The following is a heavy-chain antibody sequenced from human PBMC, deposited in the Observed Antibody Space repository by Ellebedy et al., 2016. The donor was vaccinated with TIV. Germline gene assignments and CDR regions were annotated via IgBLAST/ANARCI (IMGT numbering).Heavy chain of an antibody. CDR3: ARDRGIKSPITMVRGVLGYAFDI. D-gene: IGHD3-10*01. J-gene: IGHJ3*02. CDR1: GFTFSSYG. V-gene: IGHV3-33*01. Sequence: GESLKISCAASGFTFSSYGMHWVRQAPGKGLEWVAVIWYDGSNKYYADSVKGRFTISRDNSKNTLYLQMNSLRAEDTAVYYCARDRGIKSPITMVRGVLGYAFDIWGQGTMVTVSS. CDR2: IWYDGSNK.